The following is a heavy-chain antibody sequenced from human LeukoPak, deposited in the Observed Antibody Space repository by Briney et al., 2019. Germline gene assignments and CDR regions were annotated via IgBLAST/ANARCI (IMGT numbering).Heavy chain of an antibody. CDR2: TYYRSKWFN. Sequence: SQTLSLTCAISGDSVSSNSVAWHWIRQSPSRGLEWLGRTYYRSKWFNDYVASVKSRIVINPDTSKNQFSLQLNSVTPEDTAVYYCARTKGLKDGIAATDYWGQGSLVTVSS. CDR1: GDSVSSNSVA. V-gene: IGHV6-1*01. J-gene: IGHJ4*02. CDR3: ARTKGLKDGIAATDY. D-gene: IGHD6-13*01.